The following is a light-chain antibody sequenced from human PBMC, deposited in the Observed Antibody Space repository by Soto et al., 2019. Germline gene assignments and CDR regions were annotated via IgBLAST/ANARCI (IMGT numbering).Light chain of an antibody. CDR2: GAS. Sequence: EIVLTQSPGTLSLSPGERATLSCRASQRGSNSYLAWYQQKPGQAPRLLIYGASSGATGGPDRFSGSGSGTEFTLTISSLQSEDFAIYYCQQYNNWPLTFGGGTKVDIK. CDR1: QRGSNSY. V-gene: IGKV3-20*01. J-gene: IGKJ4*01. CDR3: QQYNNWPLT.